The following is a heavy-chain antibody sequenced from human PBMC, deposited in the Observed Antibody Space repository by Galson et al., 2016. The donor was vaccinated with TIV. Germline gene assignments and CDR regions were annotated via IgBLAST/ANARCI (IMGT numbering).Heavy chain of an antibody. D-gene: IGHD3-10*01. V-gene: IGHV5-10-1*01. Sequence: QSGAEVKKPGESLRISCKTSGYSFTNYWIIWVRQMPGKGLEWMGRIDSRDSYTNYSPTFEGHVTISTDKSISTAYLQWTSLKASDSAIYYCARSASAGSGWVDPWGQGTLVTVSS. CDR3: ARSASAGSGWVDP. J-gene: IGHJ5*02. CDR2: IDSRDSYT. CDR1: GYSFTNYW.